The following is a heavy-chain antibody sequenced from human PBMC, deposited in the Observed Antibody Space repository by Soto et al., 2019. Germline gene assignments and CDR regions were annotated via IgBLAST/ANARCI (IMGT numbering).Heavy chain of an antibody. D-gene: IGHD3-22*01. V-gene: IGHV3-23*01. CDR2: ISGTSRST. Sequence: GASLRLSCAPSGFTFSNYAMSWVRPAPGKGLLWVSTISGTSRSTYYAGPVRGRFTISRDNSKNTLYLQMNSLRAEDTAVYYCAKLSPLAMIVVFAGGYFDYWGQGTLVTVSS. CDR3: AKLSPLAMIVVFAGGYFDY. J-gene: IGHJ4*02. CDR1: GFTFSNYA.